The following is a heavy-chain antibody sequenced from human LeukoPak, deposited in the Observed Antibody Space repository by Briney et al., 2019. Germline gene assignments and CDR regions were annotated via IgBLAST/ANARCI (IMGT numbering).Heavy chain of an antibody. CDR3: TTRYCSSTSCYSAY. J-gene: IGHJ4*02. D-gene: IGHD2-2*01. V-gene: IGHV3-15*01. CDR2: SKSKTDGGTT. CDR1: GFTFSNAW. Sequence: GGSLRLACAASGFTFSNAWMSWVRQAPGKGLEWVGRSKSKTDGGTTDYAAPVKGRFTISRDDSKNTLYLQMNSLKTEDTAVYYCTTRYCSSTSCYSAYWGQGTLVTVSS.